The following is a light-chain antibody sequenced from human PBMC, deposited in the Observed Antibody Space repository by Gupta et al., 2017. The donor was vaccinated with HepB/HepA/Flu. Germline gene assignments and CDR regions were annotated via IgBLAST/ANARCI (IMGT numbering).Light chain of an antibody. Sequence: DSRMTQSPSSLSASVGDRGTMTCRESRGISNYLAWYQQKPGKVPNLLIYAASTWQSGVPSWFSGSGSGTDFTLTISSLQPEDVATYYCQTYVSCLFSFGHGTKVDIK. V-gene: IGKV1-27*01. CDR1: RGISNY. J-gene: IGKJ3*01. CDR2: AAS. CDR3: QTYVSCLFS.